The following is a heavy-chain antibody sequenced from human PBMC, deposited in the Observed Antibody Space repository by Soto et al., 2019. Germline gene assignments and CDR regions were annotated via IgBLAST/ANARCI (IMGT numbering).Heavy chain of an antibody. J-gene: IGHJ3*02. CDR3: ARRLGYCSSASCYAFDI. CDR2: IIPIFGTA. CDR1: GGTFSSYA. Sequence: ASVKVSCKASGGTFSSYAISWVRQAPGQGLEWMGGIIPIFGTANYAQKFQGRVTITADESTSTAYMELSSLRSEDTAVYYCARRLGYCSSASCYAFDIWGQGTMVTVSS. V-gene: IGHV1-69*13. D-gene: IGHD2-2*01.